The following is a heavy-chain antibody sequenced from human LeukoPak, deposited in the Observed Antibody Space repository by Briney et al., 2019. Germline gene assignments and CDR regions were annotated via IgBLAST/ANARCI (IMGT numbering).Heavy chain of an antibody. V-gene: IGHV3-23*01. D-gene: IGHD6-13*01. J-gene: IGHJ3*02. CDR2: ISGSGGST. CDR3: AKDVSSSWYRRCAFDI. Sequence: PGGSLRLSCAASGFTFNSYAMSWVRQAPGKGLEWVSAISGSGGSTYYADSVKGRFTISRDNSKNTLYLQMNSLRAEDTAVYYCAKDVSSSWYRRCAFDIWGQGTMVTVPS. CDR1: GFTFNSYA.